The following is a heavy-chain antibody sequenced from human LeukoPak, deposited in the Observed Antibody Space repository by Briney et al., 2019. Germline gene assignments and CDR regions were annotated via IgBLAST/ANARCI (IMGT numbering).Heavy chain of an antibody. V-gene: IGHV5-51*01. CDR2: IYPADSDI. D-gene: IGHD2-15*01. CDR3: ARQEYCSGGSCYTWFDP. Sequence: GESLRISCKGSGYSINNYWIGWVRQMPGKGLEWMGIIYPADSDIRYSPSFQGQVTISADKSISTAYLQWSSLKASDTAIYYCARQEYCSGGSCYTWFDPWGQGTLVIVSS. J-gene: IGHJ5*02. CDR1: GYSINNYW.